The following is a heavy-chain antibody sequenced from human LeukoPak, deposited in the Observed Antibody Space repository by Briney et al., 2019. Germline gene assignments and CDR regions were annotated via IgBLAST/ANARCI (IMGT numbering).Heavy chain of an antibody. J-gene: IGHJ4*02. CDR2: INHSGST. V-gene: IGHV4-34*01. CDR3: ARYPGYFLGASFDY. D-gene: IGHD3-16*01. CDR1: GGSFSGYY. Sequence: SETLSLTCAVYGGSFSGYYWSWIRQPPGKGLEWIGEINHSGSTNYNPSLKSRVTISVDTPKNQLSLKLSSVTAADTAVYYCARYPGYFLGASFDYWGQGTLVTVSS.